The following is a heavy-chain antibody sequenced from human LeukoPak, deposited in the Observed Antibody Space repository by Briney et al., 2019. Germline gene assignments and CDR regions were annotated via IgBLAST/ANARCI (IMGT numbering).Heavy chain of an antibody. CDR3: ARTDYGSGVGGDY. Sequence: SETPCLTCTVSGGSISSSSYYWGWIRQPPGKGLEWIGSIYYSGSTYYNPSLKSRVTISVDTSKNQFSLKLSSVTAADTAVYYCARTDYGSGVGGDYWGQGTLVTVSS. CDR2: IYYSGST. D-gene: IGHD3-10*01. CDR1: GGSISSSSYY. V-gene: IGHV4-39*01. J-gene: IGHJ4*02.